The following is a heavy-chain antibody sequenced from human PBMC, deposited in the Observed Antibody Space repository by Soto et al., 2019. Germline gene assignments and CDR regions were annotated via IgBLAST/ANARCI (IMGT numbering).Heavy chain of an antibody. Sequence: QVQLVQSGAEVKNPGASVKVSCKASGYSFTRYGIGWARQAPGQGLEWMGWINAYNGNTNYAQNLQGRLTLTTDTSTTTAYMKLRSLRSNDTAIYYCAMVDVYVTPSPQDVWGQGTTVTVSS. CDR3: AMVDVYVTPSPQDV. D-gene: IGHD3-16*01. V-gene: IGHV1-18*01. CDR1: GYSFTRYG. CDR2: INAYNGNT. J-gene: IGHJ6*02.